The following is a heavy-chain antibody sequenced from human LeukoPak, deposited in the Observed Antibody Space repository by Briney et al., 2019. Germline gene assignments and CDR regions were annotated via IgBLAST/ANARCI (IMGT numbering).Heavy chain of an antibody. CDR3: ARDQSPQSAFDI. Sequence: GGSPRLSCAASGFTVSSNYMSWVRQAPGKGLEWVSVIYSGGSTYYADSVKGRFTISRDNSKNTLYLQMNSLRAEDTAVYYCARDQSPQSAFDIWGQGTMVTVSS. CDR1: GFTVSSNY. CDR2: IYSGGST. V-gene: IGHV3-53*05. J-gene: IGHJ3*02.